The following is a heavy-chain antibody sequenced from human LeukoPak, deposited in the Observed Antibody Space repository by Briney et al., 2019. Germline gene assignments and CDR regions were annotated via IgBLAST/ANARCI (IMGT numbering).Heavy chain of an antibody. J-gene: IGHJ4*02. V-gene: IGHV4-39*01. CDR3: ARRLGYCSSTSCYFDY. D-gene: IGHD2-2*01. Sequence: SGTLSLTCTVSGGSISSSSYYWGWIRQPPGKGLEWIGSIYYSGSTYYNPSLKSRVTISVDTSKNQFSLKLSSVTAADTAVYYCARRLGYCSSTSCYFDYWGQGTLVTVSS. CDR1: GGSISSSSYY. CDR2: IYYSGST.